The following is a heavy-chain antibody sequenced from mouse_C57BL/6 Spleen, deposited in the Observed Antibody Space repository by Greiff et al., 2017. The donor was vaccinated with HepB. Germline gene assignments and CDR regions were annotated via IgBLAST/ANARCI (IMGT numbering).Heavy chain of an antibody. CDR1: GYTFTDYN. J-gene: IGHJ2*01. CDR2: INPNNGGT. V-gene: IGHV1-18*01. CDR3: ARTRYYYGSSSYYFDY. Sequence: EVHLVESGPELVKPGASVKIPCKASGYTFTDYNMDWVKQSHGKSLEWIGDINPNNGGTIYNQKFKGKATLTVDKSSSTAYMELRSLTSEDTAVYYCARTRYYYGSSSYYFDYWGQGTTLTVSS. D-gene: IGHD1-1*01.